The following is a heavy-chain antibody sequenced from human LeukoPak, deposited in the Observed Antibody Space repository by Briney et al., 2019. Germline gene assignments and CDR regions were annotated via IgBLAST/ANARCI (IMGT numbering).Heavy chain of an antibody. CDR1: GYTFTSYD. V-gene: IGHV1-8*03. CDR2: MNPNSGNT. CDR3: ARGLSGDTAIYY. Sequence: ASVKVSCKASGYTFTSYDINWVRQATRQGLEGMGWMNPNSGNTGYAQKFQGRVTITRNTSISTAYMELSSLRSEDTAVYYCARGLSGDTAIYYWGQGTLVTVSS. J-gene: IGHJ4*02. D-gene: IGHD5-18*01.